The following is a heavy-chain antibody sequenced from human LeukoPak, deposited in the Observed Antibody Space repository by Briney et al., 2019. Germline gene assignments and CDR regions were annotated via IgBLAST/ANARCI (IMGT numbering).Heavy chain of an antibody. D-gene: IGHD3-3*01. V-gene: IGHV3-21*01. Sequence: PGGSLRLSCAASGFTFSSYSMNWVRQAPGKGLEWVSSISSSSSYIYYADSVKGRFTISRDNAKNSLYLQMNSLRAEDTAVYYCARVGDFWSGLDVWGQGTTVTVSS. J-gene: IGHJ6*02. CDR1: GFTFSSYS. CDR2: ISSSSSYI. CDR3: ARVGDFWSGLDV.